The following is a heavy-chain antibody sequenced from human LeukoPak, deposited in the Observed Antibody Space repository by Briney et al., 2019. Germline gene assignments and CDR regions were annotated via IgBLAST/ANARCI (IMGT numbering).Heavy chain of an antibody. CDR1: GFTFSSYG. V-gene: IGHV3-30*18. Sequence: PGRSLRLSCAASGFTFSSYGMHWVRQAPGKGLEWVAVISYDGSNKYYADSVKGRFTISRDNSKNTLYLQMNSLRAEDTAVYYCAKDFDIWGQGILVTVSS. CDR3: AKDFDI. CDR2: ISYDGSNK. J-gene: IGHJ3*02.